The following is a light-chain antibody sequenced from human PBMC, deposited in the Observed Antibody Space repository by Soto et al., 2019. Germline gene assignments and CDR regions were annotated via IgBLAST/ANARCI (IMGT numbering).Light chain of an antibody. Sequence: VLSQSPDTMSSSQGERVNLTCKRSQHLXTFLAWSQRKPGQPTRLIISYASNRTTGIPARFRGSGSGTAFTLTISCLEPEYFAVSYCQQRGDWPPITFGEGTRLEIK. CDR3: QQRGDWPPIT. J-gene: IGKJ5*01. CDR2: YAS. V-gene: IGKV3-11*01. CDR1: QHLXTF.